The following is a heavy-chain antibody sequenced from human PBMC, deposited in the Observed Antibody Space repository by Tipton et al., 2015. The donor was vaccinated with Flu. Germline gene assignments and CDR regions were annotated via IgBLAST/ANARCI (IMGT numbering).Heavy chain of an antibody. CDR2: LHHSGNA. D-gene: IGHD3-10*01. J-gene: IGHJ4*02. V-gene: IGHV4-38-2*01. CDR1: GDSVSSDYY. CDR3: ARSTYYYGSGSSDY. Sequence: TLSLTCSVSGDSVSSDYYWGWIRQPPGKGLEWIGNLHHSGNAYYNPSLKSRVILSVARSKNLFSLRLTSVTAADTAVYYCARSTYYYGSGSSDYWGQGALVTVSS.